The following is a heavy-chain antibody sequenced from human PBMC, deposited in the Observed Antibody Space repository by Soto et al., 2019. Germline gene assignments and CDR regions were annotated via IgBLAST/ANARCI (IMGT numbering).Heavy chain of an antibody. J-gene: IGHJ4*02. D-gene: IGHD2-2*01. CDR1: GFTFSSYA. CDR2: LNGNDGST. CDR3: AKDQPEYGNYYFDY. Sequence: EVQLLESGGGLVQPGGSLRLSCAASGFTFSSYAMSWVRQAPGKGLEWVSSLNGNDGSTYYADSVKGRFTFSRDNSRNMLYLQMNSLRADDTAVYYCAKDQPEYGNYYFDYWGQGTLVTVSS. V-gene: IGHV3-23*01.